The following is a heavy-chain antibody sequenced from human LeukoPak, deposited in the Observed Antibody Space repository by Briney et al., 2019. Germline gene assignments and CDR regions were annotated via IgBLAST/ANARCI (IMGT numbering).Heavy chain of an antibody. Sequence: PGGSLRLSCEASGFTFNNYVMTWVRQAPGKGLEWVSSISASAAMTYYADSVKGRFTVSRDNSNNRLYLQMSGLTAADTAVYYCAKDRSIGTYYTFDHWSQGTLVTVSS. CDR2: ISASAAMT. V-gene: IGHV3-23*01. D-gene: IGHD1-26*01. CDR3: AKDRSIGTYYTFDH. J-gene: IGHJ4*02. CDR1: GFTFNNYV.